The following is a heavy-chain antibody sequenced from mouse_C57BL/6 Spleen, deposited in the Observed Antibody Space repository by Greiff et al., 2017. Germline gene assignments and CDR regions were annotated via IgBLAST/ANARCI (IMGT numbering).Heavy chain of an antibody. CDR2: IDPANGNT. CDR1: GFNIKNTY. D-gene: IGHD1-1*01. V-gene: IGHV14-3*01. CDR3: ARTTVVAPNAMDY. J-gene: IGHJ4*01. Sequence: VQLQQSVAELVRPGASVKLSCTASGFNIKNTYMHWVKQRPEQGLEWIGRIDPANGNTKYAPKFPGKDTITADTSSNTAYLQLSSLTSEDTAIYYCARTTVVAPNAMDYWGQGTSVTVSS.